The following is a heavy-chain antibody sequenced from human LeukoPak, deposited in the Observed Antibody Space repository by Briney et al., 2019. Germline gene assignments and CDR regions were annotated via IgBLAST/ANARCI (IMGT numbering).Heavy chain of an antibody. CDR1: GGSFSGYY. CDR3: ARRRGIVVVMLSSTGSYYFDY. CDR2: INHSGRT. Sequence: SETLSLTCAVYGGSFSGYYWSWIRQPPGKGLEWIGEINHSGRTNYNPSLKSRVTISVDTSKNQFSLKLSSVTAADTAVYYCARRRGIVVVMLSSTGSYYFDYWGQGTLVTVSS. D-gene: IGHD3-22*01. V-gene: IGHV4-34*01. J-gene: IGHJ4*02.